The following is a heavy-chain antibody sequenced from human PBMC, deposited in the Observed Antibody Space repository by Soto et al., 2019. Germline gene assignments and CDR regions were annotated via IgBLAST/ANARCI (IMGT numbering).Heavy chain of an antibody. Sequence: SVTLSLTCTVSGGSISSYYWSWIRQPPGKGLEWIGYIYYSGSTNYNPSLKSRVTISVDTSKNQFSLKLSSVTAADTAVYYCARDLSGWDPGWFDPWGQETLVTVSS. D-gene: IGHD6-19*01. CDR3: ARDLSGWDPGWFDP. V-gene: IGHV4-59*01. CDR1: GGSISSYY. CDR2: IYYSGST. J-gene: IGHJ5*02.